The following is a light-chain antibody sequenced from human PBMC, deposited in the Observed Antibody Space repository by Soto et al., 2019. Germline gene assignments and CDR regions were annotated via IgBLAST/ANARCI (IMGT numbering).Light chain of an antibody. CDR1: QPISSW. Sequence: IQVTQSPSSVSSSVGYRFTITCLASQPISSWLAWYQQKPGQPPNLLIYSASTLRSGVPSRFSGSESGTLFTLTITNLQPEDFATYYCQQASSFPLTFGGGTKVDIK. V-gene: IGKV1-12*01. CDR2: SAS. CDR3: QQASSFPLT. J-gene: IGKJ4*01.